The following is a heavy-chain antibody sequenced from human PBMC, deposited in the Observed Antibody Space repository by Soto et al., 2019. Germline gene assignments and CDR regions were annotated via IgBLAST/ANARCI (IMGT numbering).Heavy chain of an antibody. J-gene: IGHJ4*02. D-gene: IGHD4-4*01. CDR1: GFTFTSSA. CDR2: IVVGSGNT. Sequence: SVKVSCKASGFTFTSSAVQWVRQARGQRLEWIGWIVVGSGNTNYAQKFQERVTITRDMSTSTAYMELSSLRSEDTAVYYCAATVRPSASTDYWGQGTLVTVSS. CDR3: AATVRPSASTDY. V-gene: IGHV1-58*01.